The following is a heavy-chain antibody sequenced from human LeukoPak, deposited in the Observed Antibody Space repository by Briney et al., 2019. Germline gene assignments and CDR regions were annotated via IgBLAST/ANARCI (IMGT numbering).Heavy chain of an antibody. CDR3: ARGANYGDYSYYFDY. CDR1: GFTFSSYG. CDR2: IWYDGSNK. D-gene: IGHD4-17*01. V-gene: IGHV3-33*01. Sequence: RGSLRLSCAASGFTFSSYGMHWVRQAPGKGLEWVAVIWYDGSNKYYADSVKGRFTISRDNSKNTLYLQMNSLRAEDTAVYYCARGANYGDYSYYFDYWGQGTLVTVSS. J-gene: IGHJ4*02.